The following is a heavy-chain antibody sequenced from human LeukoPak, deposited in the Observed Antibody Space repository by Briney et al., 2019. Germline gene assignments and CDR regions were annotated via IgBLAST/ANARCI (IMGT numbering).Heavy chain of an antibody. D-gene: IGHD3-10*01. V-gene: IGHV3-66*04. Sequence: PGGSLRLSGAPSGLTVSSNSMSWVRHAPGKGLGGVSVIYSGGSTYYTDSVKGRFTISRANSKNTLYLQMNSLRGEDTAVYYCASHKRSSYYNPFVYWGQGALVTVSS. CDR2: IYSGGST. J-gene: IGHJ4*02. CDR1: GLTVSSNS. CDR3: ASHKRSSYYNPFVY.